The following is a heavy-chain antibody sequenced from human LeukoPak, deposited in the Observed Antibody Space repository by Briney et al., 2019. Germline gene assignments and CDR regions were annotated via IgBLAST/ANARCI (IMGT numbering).Heavy chain of an antibody. V-gene: IGHV3-48*02. CDR2: ISSSSSTI. Sequence: GGSLRLSCAASGFTFSNAWMNWVRQAPGKGLEWVSYISSSSSTIYYADSVRGRFTISRDNAKKSLYLQMNSLRDEDTAVYYCARSTILVWGQGTLVTVSS. CDR1: GFTFSNAW. CDR3: ARSTILV. D-gene: IGHD2/OR15-2a*01. J-gene: IGHJ4*02.